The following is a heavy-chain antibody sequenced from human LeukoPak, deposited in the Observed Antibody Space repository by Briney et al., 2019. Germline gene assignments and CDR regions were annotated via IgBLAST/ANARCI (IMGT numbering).Heavy chain of an antibody. Sequence: GGSLRLSCAASGFTFSSYAMSWVRQAPGKGLEWVSTISGSGVSTYYADSVKGRFTISRDNSKNTLYLQMNSLRAEDTAVYYCTIFGVAIGGYWGQGTLVTVSS. CDR3: TIFGVAIGGY. D-gene: IGHD3-3*01. CDR1: GFTFSSYA. CDR2: ISGSGVST. V-gene: IGHV3-23*01. J-gene: IGHJ4*02.